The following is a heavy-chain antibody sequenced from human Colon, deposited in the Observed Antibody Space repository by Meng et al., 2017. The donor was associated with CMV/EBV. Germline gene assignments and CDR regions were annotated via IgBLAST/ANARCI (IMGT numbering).Heavy chain of an antibody. CDR1: GFTFSSYW. CDR3: ARGVVVTAATYGMDV. D-gene: IGHD2-2*01. Sequence: GESLKISCAASGFTFSSYWMSWVRQAPGKGLEWVANIKQDGSEKYYVDSVKGRFTISRDNAKNSLYLQMNSLRAEDTAVYYCARGVVVTAATYGMDVWGQGTTVTVSS. CDR2: IKQDGSEK. J-gene: IGHJ6*02. V-gene: IGHV3-7*01.